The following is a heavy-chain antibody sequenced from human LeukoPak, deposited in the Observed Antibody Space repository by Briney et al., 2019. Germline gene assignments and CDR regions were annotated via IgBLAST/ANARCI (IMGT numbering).Heavy chain of an antibody. D-gene: IGHD2-2*01. CDR1: GGSISSYY. Sequence: PSETLSLTCTVSGGSISSYYWSWIRQPPGKGLEWIGYIYYSGSTNYNPSLKSRVTISVDTSKNQFSLKLSSVTAADTAVYYCARVGIVVVPAAIPHFDYWGQGTLVTVS. J-gene: IGHJ4*02. V-gene: IGHV4-59*01. CDR3: ARVGIVVVPAAIPHFDY. CDR2: IYYSGST.